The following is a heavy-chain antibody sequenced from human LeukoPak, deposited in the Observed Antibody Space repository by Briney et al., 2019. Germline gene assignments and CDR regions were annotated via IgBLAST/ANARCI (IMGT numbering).Heavy chain of an antibody. D-gene: IGHD5-18*01. Sequence: GGSLRLSCAASGLTFSSYEMNWVRQAPEKGLEWVSFISPSGSTTYYADSVKGRFTISRDNARNSLYLQMNSLRAEDTAVYYCARDGPGYSFDYWGQGTLVTVSS. CDR3: ARDGPGYSFDY. CDR1: GLTFSSYE. V-gene: IGHV3-48*03. J-gene: IGHJ4*02. CDR2: ISPSGSTT.